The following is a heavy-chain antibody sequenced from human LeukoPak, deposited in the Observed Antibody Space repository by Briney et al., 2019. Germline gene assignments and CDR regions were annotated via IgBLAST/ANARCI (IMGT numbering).Heavy chain of an antibody. CDR3: ARGLTTVTFDC. Sequence: ASVKVSCKASGYTFTAYYMHWVRQAPGQGLEWMGWINPNSGGTNYARQFQGRVTMTRDTSISTAYMELSRLRSDDTAVYHCARGLTTVTFDCWGQGTLVTVSS. V-gene: IGHV1-2*02. CDR1: GYTFTAYY. CDR2: INPNSGGT. J-gene: IGHJ4*02. D-gene: IGHD4-17*01.